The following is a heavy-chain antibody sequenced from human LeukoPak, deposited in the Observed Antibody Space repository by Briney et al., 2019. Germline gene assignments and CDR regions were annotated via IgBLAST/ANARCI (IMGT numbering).Heavy chain of an antibody. Sequence: GGSLRLSCAASGFTFSSYAMHWVRQAPGKGLEWVAVISYDGSNKYYADSVKGRFTISRDNSKNTLYLQMNSLRAEDTAVYYCARGRSGARGGGYYYMDVWGKGTTVTVSS. CDR1: GFTFSSYA. J-gene: IGHJ6*03. V-gene: IGHV3-30-3*01. CDR2: ISYDGSNK. CDR3: ARGRSGARGGGYYYMDV. D-gene: IGHD3-10*01.